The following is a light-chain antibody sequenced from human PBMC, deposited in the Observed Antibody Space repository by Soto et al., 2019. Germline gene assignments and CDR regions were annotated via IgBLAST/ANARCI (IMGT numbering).Light chain of an antibody. J-gene: IGKJ1*01. CDR2: GAS. Sequence: EILMTQSPATLSVSPGERVTLSCRASQSVDSNLAWYQQKPGQAPRLLIYGASTRATGISARFSGSGSGTEFTLTISSLQSEDFGVYYCQQYNNWWTFGQGTKVDIK. CDR3: QQYNNWWT. V-gene: IGKV3-15*01. CDR1: QSVDSN.